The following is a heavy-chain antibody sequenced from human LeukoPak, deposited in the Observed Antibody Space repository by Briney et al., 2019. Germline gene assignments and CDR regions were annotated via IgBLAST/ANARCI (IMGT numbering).Heavy chain of an antibody. J-gene: IGHJ4*02. V-gene: IGHV3-21*06. CDR1: VFTFNTYS. CDR3: LRGDRREY. CDR2: IDSSGGYM. Sequence: PGGSLRLSCEASVFTFNTYSMNWARQAPWKGLEWVSSIDSSGGYMFYADSVKGRFIISRDNAKDSLYLQMNSLRVEDTAVYYCLRGDRREYWGQGTLVTVSS.